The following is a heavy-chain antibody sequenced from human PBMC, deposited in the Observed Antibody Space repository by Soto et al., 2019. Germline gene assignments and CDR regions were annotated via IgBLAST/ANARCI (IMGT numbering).Heavy chain of an antibody. J-gene: IGHJ6*03. D-gene: IGHD4-17*01. V-gene: IGHV3-21*01. CDR2: ISSSSSYI. CDR1: GFTFSSYS. CDR3: ARGLHDYGDYLPYYYYYYMDV. Sequence: GGSLRLSCAASGFTFSSYSMNWVRQAPGKGLEWVSSISSSSSYIYYADSVKGRFTISRDNAKNSLYLQMNSLRAEDTAVYYCARGLHDYGDYLPYYYYYYMDVWGKGTTVTVSS.